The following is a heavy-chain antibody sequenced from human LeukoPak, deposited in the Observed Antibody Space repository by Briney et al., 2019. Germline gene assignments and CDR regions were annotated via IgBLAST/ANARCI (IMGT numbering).Heavy chain of an antibody. CDR3: ARRVWITIFGVVIPRGYYFDY. Sequence: GASVKVSCKASGYTFTSYAMHWVRQAPGQRLEWMGWINAGNGNTKYSQKFQGRVTITRDTSASTAYMELSSLRSEDTAVYYCARRVWITIFGVVIPRGYYFDYWGQGTLVTVSS. D-gene: IGHD3-3*01. CDR2: INAGNGNT. J-gene: IGHJ4*02. V-gene: IGHV1-3*01. CDR1: GYTFTSYA.